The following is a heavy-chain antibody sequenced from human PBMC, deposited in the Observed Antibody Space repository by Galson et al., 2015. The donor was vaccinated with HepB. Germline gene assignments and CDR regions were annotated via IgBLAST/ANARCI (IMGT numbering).Heavy chain of an antibody. CDR2: ISYDGSNK. CDR1: GFTLSSYG. V-gene: IGHV3-30*18. Sequence: SLRLSCATSGFTLSSYGMHWVRQAPGKGLEWVAVISYDGSNKYYADSVKGRITISRDNSKNTLYLQMNSLRAEDTAVNYCAKSGKHSTGYGSFQYYFDYWGRGTLVTVPS. CDR3: AKSGKHSTGYGSFQYYFDY. J-gene: IGHJ4*02. D-gene: IGHD3-22*01.